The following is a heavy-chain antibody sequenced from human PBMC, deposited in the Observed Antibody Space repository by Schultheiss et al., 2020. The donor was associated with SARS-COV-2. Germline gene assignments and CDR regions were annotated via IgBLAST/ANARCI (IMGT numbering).Heavy chain of an antibody. CDR3: ARGRGSWYYDSSGYSLDY. CDR2: IYYSGST. J-gene: IGHJ4*02. Sequence: SETLSLTCTVSGGSVSSASYYWSRIRQPPGKGLEWIGSIYYSGSTDYNPSLESRVTMSVDTSKIQFSLKLSSVTAADTAVYYCARGRGSWYYDSSGYSLDYWGQGTLVTVSS. V-gene: IGHV4-61*01. CDR1: GGSVSSASYY. D-gene: IGHD3-22*01.